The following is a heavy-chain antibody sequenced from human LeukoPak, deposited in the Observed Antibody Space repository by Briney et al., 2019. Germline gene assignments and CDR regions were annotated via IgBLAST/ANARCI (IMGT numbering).Heavy chain of an antibody. CDR2: IYYSGRT. D-gene: IGHD3-9*01. CDR1: GGSISSSSYY. CDR3: AREGLRGLRYHDILTGPDWFDP. V-gene: IGHV4-39*07. J-gene: IGHJ5*02. Sequence: SETLSLTCTVSGGSISSSSYYWGWIRQPPGKGLEGIGRIYYSGRTYYNPSLKSRVTISVDTSKNQFSLKLRSVTAADTAVYYCAREGLRGLRYHDILTGPDWFDPWGQGTLVTVSS.